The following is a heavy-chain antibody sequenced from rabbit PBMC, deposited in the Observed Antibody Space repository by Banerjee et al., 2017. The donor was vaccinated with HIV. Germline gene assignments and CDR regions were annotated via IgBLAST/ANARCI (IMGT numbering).Heavy chain of an antibody. V-gene: IGHV1S40*01. CDR3: ARDDHDSNYWGFYFNL. D-gene: IGHD8-1*01. CDR2: IYAGSSGST. CDR1: GLDFSSSYY. Sequence: QSLVEYGGDLVQPEGSLTLTCKASGLDFSSSYYMCWVRQAPGKGLEWIACIYAGSSGSTYYASWAKGRFTISKTSSPTVTLQMTSLTAADTATYFCARDDHDSNYWGFYFNLWGPGTLVTVS. J-gene: IGHJ4*01.